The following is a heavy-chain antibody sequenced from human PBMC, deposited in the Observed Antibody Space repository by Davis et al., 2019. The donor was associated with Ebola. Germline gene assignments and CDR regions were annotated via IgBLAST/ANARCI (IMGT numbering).Heavy chain of an antibody. CDR1: GFTFSSYA. J-gene: IGHJ4*02. V-gene: IGHV3-23*01. D-gene: IGHD1-1*01. Sequence: GESPKTPCAAPGFTFSSYAMSWVRQAPGKGLGWVSAISASGGSTYYADSVKGRFTISRDNSKNTLYLQMNSLRAEDTAVYYCAKDDDPDYWGQGTLVTVSS. CDR3: AKDDDPDY. CDR2: ISASGGST.